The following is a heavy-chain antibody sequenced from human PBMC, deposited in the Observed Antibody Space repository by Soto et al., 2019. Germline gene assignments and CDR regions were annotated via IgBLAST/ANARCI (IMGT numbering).Heavy chain of an antibody. D-gene: IGHD5-12*01. V-gene: IGHV3-23*01. CDR2: ISGSGGST. CDR3: AKDLLYSGYEPYYFDY. CDR1: GFTFSSYA. J-gene: IGHJ4*02. Sequence: GGSLRLSCAASGFTFSSYAMSWVRQAPGKGLEWVSAISGSGGSTYYADSVKGRFTISRDNSKNTLYLQMNSLRAEDTAVYYCAKDLLYSGYEPYYFDYWGQGTLVTVSS.